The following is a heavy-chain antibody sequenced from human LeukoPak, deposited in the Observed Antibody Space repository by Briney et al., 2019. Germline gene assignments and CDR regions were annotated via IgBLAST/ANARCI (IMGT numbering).Heavy chain of an antibody. Sequence: SETLSLTCIVSGGSLSNYYWTWIRQPPGKGLEWIGYIYHSGSTSYNPSLKSRVTISVDTSKNQFSLKLSSVTAADTAVYYCVRDRVGTTGVPYFDFWGQGTLVTVSS. V-gene: IGHV4-59*12. J-gene: IGHJ4*01. CDR3: VRDRVGTTGVPYFDF. CDR1: GGSLSNYY. D-gene: IGHD1-26*01. CDR2: IYHSGST.